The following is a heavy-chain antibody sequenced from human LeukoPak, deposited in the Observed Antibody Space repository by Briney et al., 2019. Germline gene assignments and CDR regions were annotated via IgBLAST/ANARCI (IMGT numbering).Heavy chain of an antibody. D-gene: IGHD4-17*01. CDR1: GFTFDDYA. CDR3: AKDLGRDYGDYIAAFDI. CDR2: ISWNSGSI. Sequence: GGSLRLSCAASGFTFDDYAMHWVRQAPGKGLEWLSGISWNSGSIGYADSVKGRFTTSRDNSKNTLYLQMNSLRAEDTAVYYCAKDLGRDYGDYIAAFDIWGQGTMVTVSS. J-gene: IGHJ3*02. V-gene: IGHV3-9*01.